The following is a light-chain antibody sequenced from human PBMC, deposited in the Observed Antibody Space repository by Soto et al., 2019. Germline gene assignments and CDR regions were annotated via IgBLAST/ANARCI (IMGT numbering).Light chain of an antibody. Sequence: QSVLTQPASVSGSPGQSITISCTGTSSDVGGYNYVSWYQQHPGKAPKLMIYEVSNRPSGVSYRFSASKSGNTASLTISGLQTEDEADYFCNSYTSSSTYVFGTGTKLTVL. J-gene: IGLJ1*01. CDR1: SSDVGGYNY. V-gene: IGLV2-14*01. CDR2: EVS. CDR3: NSYTSSSTYV.